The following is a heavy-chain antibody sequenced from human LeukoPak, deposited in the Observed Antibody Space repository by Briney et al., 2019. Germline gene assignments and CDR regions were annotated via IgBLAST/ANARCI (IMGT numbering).Heavy chain of an antibody. Sequence: ETLSLTCTVSGGSISSYYWSWIRQPAGKGLEWIGRIYASGSTNYNPSLKSRVTMSVDTSKNQFFLKVSSVIVADTAVYYCAIESSSYTYRSLDYWGQGTLVTVSS. CDR1: GGSISSYY. CDR2: IYASGST. J-gene: IGHJ4*02. D-gene: IGHD2-2*02. V-gene: IGHV4-4*07. CDR3: AIESSSYTYRSLDY.